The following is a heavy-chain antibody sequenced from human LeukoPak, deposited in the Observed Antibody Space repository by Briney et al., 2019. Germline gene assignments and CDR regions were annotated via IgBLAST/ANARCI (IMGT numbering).Heavy chain of an antibody. V-gene: IGHV3-30*18. J-gene: IGHJ4*02. Sequence: PGRSLRLSRAASGFTFSSYGMHWVRQAPGKGLEWVAVISYDGSNKYYADSVKGRFTISRDNSKNTLYLQMNSLRAEDTAVYYCAKDYYDSSGYYEPLFDYWGQGTLVTVPS. CDR2: ISYDGSNK. CDR1: GFTFSSYG. CDR3: AKDYYDSSGYYEPLFDY. D-gene: IGHD3-22*01.